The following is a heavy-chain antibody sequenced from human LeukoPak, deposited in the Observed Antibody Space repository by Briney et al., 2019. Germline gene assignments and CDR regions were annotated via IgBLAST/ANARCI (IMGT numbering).Heavy chain of an antibody. J-gene: IGHJ6*03. CDR2: INHSGST. D-gene: IGHD3-10*01. V-gene: IGHV4-61*10. Sequence: SETLSLTCTVSGGSISSGSYYWSWIRQPAGKGLEWIGEINHSGSTNYNPSLKSRVTISVDTSKNQFSLKLSSVTAADTAVYYCARLRFGEANQYYYYYMDVWGKGTTVTISS. CDR1: GGSISSGSYY. CDR3: ARLRFGEANQYYYYYMDV.